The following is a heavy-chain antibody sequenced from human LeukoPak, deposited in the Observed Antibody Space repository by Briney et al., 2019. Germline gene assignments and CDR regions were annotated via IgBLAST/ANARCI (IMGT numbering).Heavy chain of an antibody. D-gene: IGHD4-17*01. CDR2: TSYDGSNK. Sequence: GGSLRLSCAASGFTFSSYGMHWVRQAPGKGLEWVAVTSYDGSNKYYADSVKGRFTISRDNSKNTLYLQMNSLRAEDTAVYYCANTGDYDTSPPFDYWGQGTLVTVSS. CDR3: ANTGDYDTSPPFDY. J-gene: IGHJ4*02. V-gene: IGHV3-30*18. CDR1: GFTFSSYG.